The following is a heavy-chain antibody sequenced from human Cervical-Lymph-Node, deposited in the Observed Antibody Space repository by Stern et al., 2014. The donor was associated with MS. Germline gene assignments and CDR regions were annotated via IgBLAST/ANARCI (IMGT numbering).Heavy chain of an antibody. CDR1: GGSISRSSYF. J-gene: IGHJ3*02. CDR2: ISSFGDT. D-gene: IGHD1-26*01. V-gene: IGHV4-39*02. CDR3: GVVGATIGTYDI. Sequence: QVQLQESGPGLVKPSETLSLTCTVSGGSISRSSYFWAWIRQPPGKGLEWIGSISSFGDTYYSPSLKSRVTISVDTSKNHFSLNLHSVTAADTAVYYCGVVGATIGTYDIWGQGTMVTVSS.